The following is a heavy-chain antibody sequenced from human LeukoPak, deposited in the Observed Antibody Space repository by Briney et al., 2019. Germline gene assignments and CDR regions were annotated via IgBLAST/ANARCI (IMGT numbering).Heavy chain of an antibody. J-gene: IGHJ4*02. CDR2: IKQDGSEK. Sequence: PGGSLRLSCAASGFTFSSYWMSWVRQAPGEGLEWVANIKQDGSEKYYVDSVKGRFTISRDNAKNSLYLQMNSLRAEDTAVYYCARVRYSGSYSFFSSFDYWGQGTLVTVFS. V-gene: IGHV3-7*01. CDR1: GFTFSSYW. D-gene: IGHD1-26*01. CDR3: ARVRYSGSYSFFSSFDY.